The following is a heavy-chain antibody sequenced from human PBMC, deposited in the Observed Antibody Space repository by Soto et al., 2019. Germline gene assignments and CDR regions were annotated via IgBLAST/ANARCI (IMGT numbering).Heavy chain of an antibody. CDR3: AKDPPITGSLRGTPLMDV. Sequence: ASVKVSCKASGFPFTTYGFSWVRRAPGQGLEWMGWISAYNGNRNYAQKFHGRVTMTTDTSTSTVYMELRSLTSDDTAVYYCAKDPPITGSLRGTPLMDVWGQGTTVTVSS. CDR1: GFPFTTYG. V-gene: IGHV1-18*04. D-gene: IGHD1-20*01. J-gene: IGHJ6*02. CDR2: ISAYNGNR.